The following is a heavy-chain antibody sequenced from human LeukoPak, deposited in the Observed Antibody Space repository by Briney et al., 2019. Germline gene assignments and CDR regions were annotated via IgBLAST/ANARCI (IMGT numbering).Heavy chain of an antibody. CDR1: GFTFSNYD. Sequence: GGSLPLTCAASGFTFSNYDMHWLRQATGRGLEWLSAIGTAGDTYYPGSVKGRFTISRENAKNSLYLQMNSLRAGDTAVYYCARGLAVAAPGIDIWGQGTTVTVSS. V-gene: IGHV3-13*01. J-gene: IGHJ6*02. D-gene: IGHD6-19*01. CDR2: IGTAGDT. CDR3: ARGLAVAAPGIDI.